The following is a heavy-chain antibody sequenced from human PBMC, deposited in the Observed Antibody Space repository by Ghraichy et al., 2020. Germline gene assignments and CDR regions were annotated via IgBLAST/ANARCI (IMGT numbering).Heavy chain of an antibody. CDR2: INHSGST. CDR1: GGSFSGYY. CDR3: ARGYVSHQDSSYVY. D-gene: IGHD6-6*01. J-gene: IGHJ4*02. V-gene: IGHV4-34*01. Sequence: SETLSLTCAVSGGSFSGYYWSWIRQPPGKGLEWIGEINHSGSTNYNPSLKSRVTISVDTSKNQFSLKLSSVTAADTAVYYCARGYVSHQDSSYVYWGQGTPVNVSS.